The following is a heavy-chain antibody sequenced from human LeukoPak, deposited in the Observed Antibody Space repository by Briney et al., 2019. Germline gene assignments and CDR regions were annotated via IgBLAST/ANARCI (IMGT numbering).Heavy chain of an antibody. Sequence: GGSLRLSCVASGFAFSTYAISWARGAPGKGLEWVSVMGGRGDSTYYADAVEGRFTIARDNSKDTLYLQMNSLRAEDTAVYYCAKNYYGSGSYYLYFDYWGQGTLVTVSS. CDR3: AKNYYGSGSYYLYFDY. J-gene: IGHJ4*02. CDR2: MGGRGDST. V-gene: IGHV3-23*01. CDR1: GFAFSTYA. D-gene: IGHD3-10*01.